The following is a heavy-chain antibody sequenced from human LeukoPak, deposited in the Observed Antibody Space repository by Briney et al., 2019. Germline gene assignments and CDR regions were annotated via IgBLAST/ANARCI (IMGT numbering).Heavy chain of an antibody. CDR2: ISSSSSYI. CDR1: GFTFSSYS. Sequence: GGSLSLSCAASGFTFSSYSMSWVRQAPGKGLEWVSSISSSSSYIYYADSVKGRFTISRDNAKNSLYLQMNSLRAEDTAVYYCARDVIVVVPAARMDVWGQGTTVTVSS. J-gene: IGHJ6*02. CDR3: ARDVIVVVPAARMDV. V-gene: IGHV3-21*01. D-gene: IGHD2-2*01.